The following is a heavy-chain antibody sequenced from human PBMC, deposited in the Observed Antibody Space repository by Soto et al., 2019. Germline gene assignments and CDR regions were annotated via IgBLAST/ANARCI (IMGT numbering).Heavy chain of an antibody. D-gene: IGHD3-9*01. J-gene: IGHJ5*02. CDR3: ARRMNGLRYFDWLSDANWFVP. CDR1: GGSISSSSYY. Sequence: SETLSLTCTVSGGSISSSSYYWGWIRQPPGKGLEWIGSIYYSGSTYYNPSLKSRVTISVDTSKNQFSLKLSSVTAADTAVYYCARRMNGLRYFDWLSDANWFVPWGQGTLVTVSS. V-gene: IGHV4-39*01. CDR2: IYYSGST.